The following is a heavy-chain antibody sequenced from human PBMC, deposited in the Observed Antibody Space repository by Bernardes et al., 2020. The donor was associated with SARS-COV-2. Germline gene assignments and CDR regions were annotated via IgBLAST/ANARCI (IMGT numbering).Heavy chain of an antibody. CDR2: IYWDDDK. V-gene: IGHV2-5*02. J-gene: IGHJ5*02. D-gene: IGHD6-19*01. CDR1: GFSLSTSGVG. CDR3: AHRRSGWYVGWFDP. Sequence: SGPTLLKPTQTLTLTCTFSGFSLSTSGVGVGWIRQPPGKALEWLALIYWDDDKRYSPSLKSRLTITKDTSKNQVVLTMTNMDPVDTATYYCAHRRSGWYVGWFDPWGQGTLVTVSS.